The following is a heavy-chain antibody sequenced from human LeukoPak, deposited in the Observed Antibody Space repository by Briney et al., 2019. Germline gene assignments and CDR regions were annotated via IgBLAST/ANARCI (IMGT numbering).Heavy chain of an antibody. V-gene: IGHV4-59*01. J-gene: IGHJ4*02. CDR3: ARDHCSGGSCYLNYFDY. D-gene: IGHD2-15*01. CDR1: GGSISSYY. Sequence: SETLSLTCTVSGGSISSYYWSWIRQPPGKGLEWIGYIYYSGSTNYNPSLKSRVTISVDTSKNQFSLKLSSVTAADTAVYYCARDHCSGGSCYLNYFDYWGQGTLVTASS. CDR2: IYYSGST.